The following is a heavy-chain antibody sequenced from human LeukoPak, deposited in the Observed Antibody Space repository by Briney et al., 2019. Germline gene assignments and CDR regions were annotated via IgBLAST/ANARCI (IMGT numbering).Heavy chain of an antibody. J-gene: IGHJ4*02. D-gene: IGHD3-9*01. CDR3: ARDAHRLRYFEN. CDR1: GVSVSSGSYY. V-gene: IGHV4-30-4*01. Sequence: IPSETLSLTCTVSGVSVSSGSYYWSWIRQPPGKGLEWIGYIYYSGSTYYNPSLKSRVTISVDTSKNQFSLKLSSVTAADTAVYYCARDAHRLRYFENWGQGTLVTVSS. CDR2: IYYSGST.